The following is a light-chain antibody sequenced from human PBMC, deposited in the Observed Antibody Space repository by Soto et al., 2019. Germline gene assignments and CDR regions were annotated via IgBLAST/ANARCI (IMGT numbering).Light chain of an antibody. CDR1: SGDIGGYNY. CDR2: EVT. CDR3: SSYTTNITPVV. Sequence: QPVLTQPASVSGSPGQSITISCTGTSGDIGGYNYVSWYQQHPGKAPKLLISEVTNRPSGVSNRFSGSKSGNTASLTISGLQAEDEADYYCSSYTTNITPVVFGGGTKLTVL. V-gene: IGLV2-14*01. J-gene: IGLJ2*01.